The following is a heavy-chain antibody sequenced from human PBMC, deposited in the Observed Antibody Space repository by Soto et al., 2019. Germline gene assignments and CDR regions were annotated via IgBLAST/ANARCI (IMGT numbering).Heavy chain of an antibody. CDR2: ITSKRYGGTT. J-gene: IGHJ3*02. Sequence: EVQLVESGGGLEQPGRSLRLSCSASGFTFGDYALSWFRQAPGKGLEWVGFITSKRYGGTTESAASVKGRFSISRDDSKSIAYLQMNSLKTEDTAVYYCTRIPPNGYCSSSSCSAFDIWGQGTMVTVSS. V-gene: IGHV3-49*03. CDR3: TRIPPNGYCSSSSCSAFDI. D-gene: IGHD2-2*01. CDR1: GFTFGDYA.